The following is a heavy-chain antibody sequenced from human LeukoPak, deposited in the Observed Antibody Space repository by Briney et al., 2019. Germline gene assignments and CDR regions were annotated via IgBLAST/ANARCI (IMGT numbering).Heavy chain of an antibody. Sequence: SETLSLTCTVSGGSISSYYWSWIRQPPGKGLEWIGEINHSGSTNYNPSLKSRVTISVDTSKNQFSLKLSSVTAADTAVYYCANLLAARSGYYYYMDVWGKGTTVTVSS. CDR2: INHSGST. J-gene: IGHJ6*03. CDR3: ANLLAARSGYYYYMDV. CDR1: GGSISSYY. D-gene: IGHD6-6*01. V-gene: IGHV4-34*01.